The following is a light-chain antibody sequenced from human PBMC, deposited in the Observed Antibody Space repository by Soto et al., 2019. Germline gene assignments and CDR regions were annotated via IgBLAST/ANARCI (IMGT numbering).Light chain of an antibody. CDR2: DVD. CDR1: SSDVGGYNY. Sequence: QSALTQPRSVSGSPGQSVTTSCTGTSSDVGGYNYVSWYQHHPGKAPKLMIYDVDKRPSGVPDRFSGSKSGNTASLTISGLQAEDEADYYCCSYAGSYTWVFGGGTKLTVL. J-gene: IGLJ3*02. V-gene: IGLV2-11*01. CDR3: CSYAGSYTWV.